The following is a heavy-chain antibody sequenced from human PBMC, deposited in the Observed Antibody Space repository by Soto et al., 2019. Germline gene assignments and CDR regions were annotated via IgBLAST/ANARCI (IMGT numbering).Heavy chain of an antibody. CDR2: FDPEDGET. Sequence: ASVKVSCKVSGYTLTELSMHWVRQAPGKGLEWMGGFDPEDGETIYAQKFQGRVTMTEDTSTDTAYMELSSLRSEDTAVYYCAKWSKMKYSSSFNSWAQGPLVPVSS. J-gene: IGHJ4*02. V-gene: IGHV1-24*01. CDR3: AKWSKMKYSSSFNS. D-gene: IGHD6-6*01. CDR1: GYTLTELS.